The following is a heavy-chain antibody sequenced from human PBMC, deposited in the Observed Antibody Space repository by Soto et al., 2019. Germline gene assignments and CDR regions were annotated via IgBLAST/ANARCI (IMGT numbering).Heavy chain of an antibody. CDR3: TTDLISMILCYFDY. D-gene: IGHD3-22*01. V-gene: IGHV3-15*01. J-gene: IGHJ4*02. CDR1: GFTFSNAW. CDR2: IKSKTDGGTT. Sequence: SLRLSCAASGFTFSNAWMSWVRQAPGKGLEWVGRIKSKTDGGTTDYAAPVKGRFTISRDDSKNTLYLQMNSLKTEDTAVYYCTTDLISMILCYFDYRGEGTLVPASS.